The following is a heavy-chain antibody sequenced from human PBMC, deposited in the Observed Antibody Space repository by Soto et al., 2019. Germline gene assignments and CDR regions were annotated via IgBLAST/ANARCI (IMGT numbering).Heavy chain of an antibody. Sequence: QVQLVQSGAEVKKPGASVKVSCKTSGYPFTSYGINWVRQAPGQGPEWMGWISAYNGKTSYTQKFQGRVTMTTDTSTSTAYMALRSLRSDDTAVYYCARYRLIAVTGLLHYWGQGTLVTVSS. CDR3: ARYRLIAVTGLLHY. CDR2: ISAYNGKT. CDR1: GYPFTSYG. V-gene: IGHV1-18*01. D-gene: IGHD6-19*01. J-gene: IGHJ4*02.